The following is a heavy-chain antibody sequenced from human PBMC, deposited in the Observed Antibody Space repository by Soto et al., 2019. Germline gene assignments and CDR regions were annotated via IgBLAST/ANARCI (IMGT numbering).Heavy chain of an antibody. J-gene: IGHJ4*02. D-gene: IGHD4-4*01. CDR3: ARETYRGFYFDY. Sequence: EVQLVESGGGLIQPGGSLRLSCAVSGFTVSNNYMSWVRQAPGKGLEGVSVIYSGGYTAYGDSVKGRFTISRDNSKNTLYLQMNSLRVEDTALYYCARETYRGFYFDYWGQGTLVTVSS. CDR1: GFTVSNNY. V-gene: IGHV3-53*01. CDR2: IYSGGYT.